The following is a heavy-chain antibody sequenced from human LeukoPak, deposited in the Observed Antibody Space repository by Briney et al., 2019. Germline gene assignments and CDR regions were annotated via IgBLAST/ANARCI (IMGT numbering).Heavy chain of an antibody. CDR2: INHSGST. V-gene: IGHV4-34*01. CDR3: ARGGIGKVVVAATRGIYYYYYGMDV. D-gene: IGHD2-15*01. J-gene: IGHJ6*02. CDR1: GGSFSGYY. Sequence: SETLSLTCAVYGGSFSGYYWSWIRQPPGKGPEWIGEINHSGSTNYNPSLKSRVTISVDTSKNQFSLKLSSVTAADTAVYYCARGGIGKVVVAATRGIYYYYYGMDVWGQGTTVTVSS.